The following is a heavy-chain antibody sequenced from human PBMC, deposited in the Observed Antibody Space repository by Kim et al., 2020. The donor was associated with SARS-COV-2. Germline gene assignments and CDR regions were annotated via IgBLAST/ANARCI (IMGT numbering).Heavy chain of an antibody. CDR1: GGSFSGYY. Sequence: SETLSLTCAVYGGSFSGYYWSWIRQPPGKGLEWIGEINHSGSTNYNPSLKSRVTISVDTSKNQFSLKLSSVTAADTAVYYCARRRVRLQAYCGGDCYSFDYWGQGTLVTVSS. J-gene: IGHJ4*02. V-gene: IGHV4-34*01. D-gene: IGHD2-21*02. CDR3: ARRRVRLQAYCGGDCYSFDY. CDR2: INHSGST.